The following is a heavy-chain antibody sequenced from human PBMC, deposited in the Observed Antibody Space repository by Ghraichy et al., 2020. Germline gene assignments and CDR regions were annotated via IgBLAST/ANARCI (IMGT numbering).Heavy chain of an antibody. D-gene: IGHD5-12*01. Sequence: SETLSLTCTVSGGSISSYYWSWIRQPPGKGLEWIGYIYYSGSTNYNPSLKSRVTISVDTSKNQFSLKLSSVTAADTAVYYCARRSYSGYDYLYWYFDLWGRGTLVTVSS. CDR1: GGSISSYY. CDR3: ARRSYSGYDYLYWYFDL. J-gene: IGHJ2*01. V-gene: IGHV4-59*01. CDR2: IYYSGST.